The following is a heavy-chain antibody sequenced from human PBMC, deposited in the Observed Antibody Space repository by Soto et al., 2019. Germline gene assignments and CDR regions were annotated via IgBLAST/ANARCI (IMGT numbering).Heavy chain of an antibody. CDR2: IIPILGIA. Sequence: ASVKVSCKASGGTFSSYTISWVRQAPGQGLEWMGRIIPILGIANYAQKFQGRVTITADESTSTAYMELSSLRSEDTAVYCCASHYDSSGYYYRGLDYWGQGTLVTSPQ. D-gene: IGHD3-22*01. CDR3: ASHYDSSGYYYRGLDY. V-gene: IGHV1-69*02. CDR1: GGTFSSYT. J-gene: IGHJ4*02.